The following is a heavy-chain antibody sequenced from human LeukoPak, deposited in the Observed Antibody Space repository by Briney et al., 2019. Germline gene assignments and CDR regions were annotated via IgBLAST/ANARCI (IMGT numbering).Heavy chain of an antibody. V-gene: IGHV3-30*18. D-gene: IGHD6-13*01. J-gene: IGHJ4*02. Sequence: PGRSLRLSCAASGFTFSSYGMHWVRQAPGKGLEWVAVISYDGSNKYYADSVKGRFTISRDNSKNTLYLQMNSLRAEDTAVYYCAKDRYQQIAAAGTIFDYWGQGTLVTVSS. CDR3: AKDRYQQIAAAGTIFDY. CDR1: GFTFSSYG. CDR2: ISYDGSNK.